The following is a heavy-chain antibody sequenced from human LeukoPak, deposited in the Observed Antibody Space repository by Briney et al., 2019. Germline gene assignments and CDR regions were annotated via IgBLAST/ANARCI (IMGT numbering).Heavy chain of an antibody. CDR1: GYIFTGYY. CDR3: ARDEGRDSSGYYYVEPQDY. V-gene: IGHV1-18*04. D-gene: IGHD3-22*01. Sequence: ASVKVSCKASGYIFTGYYMHWVRQAPGQGLEWMGWISAYNGNTNYAQKLQGRVTMTTDTSTSTAYMELRSLRSDDTAVYYCARDEGRDSSGYYYVEPQDYWGQGTLVTVSS. J-gene: IGHJ4*02. CDR2: ISAYNGNT.